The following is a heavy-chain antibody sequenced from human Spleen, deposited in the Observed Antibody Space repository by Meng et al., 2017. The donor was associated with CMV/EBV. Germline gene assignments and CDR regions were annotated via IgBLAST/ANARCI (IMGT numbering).Heavy chain of an antibody. D-gene: IGHD4-17*01. V-gene: IGHV1-18*01. J-gene: IGHJ6*02. CDR3: AREYGDPKYYYGMDV. CDR1: AYTFTTYG. Sequence: ASVKVSCKASAYTFTTYGISWVRQTPGQGLEWIGWISGYNGDTNFAQKFQGRVTMTTDTSTTTAYMEVRSLRSDDTAVYYCAREYGDPKYYYGMDVWGQGTLVTVSS. CDR2: ISGYNGDT.